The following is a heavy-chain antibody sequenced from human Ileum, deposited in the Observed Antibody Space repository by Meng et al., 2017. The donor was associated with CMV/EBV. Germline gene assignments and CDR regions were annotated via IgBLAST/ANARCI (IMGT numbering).Heavy chain of an antibody. CDR2: ISSDGSNK. CDR3: AKQSVVASIWAPYEH. V-gene: IGHV3-23*03. Sequence: GGSLRLSCATSGFTFNKYAMSWVRQVPGKGLEWLSNISSDGSNKHYAESVKGRRTISRDNSKDTLYLDLSSLGGDDTAIYYCAKQSVVASIWAPYEHWGQGTQVTVSS. J-gene: IGHJ4*02. D-gene: IGHD2-21*01. CDR1: GFTFNKYA.